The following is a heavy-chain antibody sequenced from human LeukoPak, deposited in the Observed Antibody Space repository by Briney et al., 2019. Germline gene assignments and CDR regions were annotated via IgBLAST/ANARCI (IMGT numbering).Heavy chain of an antibody. V-gene: IGHV1-2*02. CDR3: ARDNYIGYSSGRYSGY. J-gene: IGHJ4*02. CDR1: GYTLTDFY. CDR2: INPRSGGT. Sequence: PSVKVSCTASGYTLTDFYIHWVRQAPGQGLEWMGWINPRSGGTNYAQKFQGRVTMTRDTSISTAYMELNSLRSEDTAVYYCARDNYIGYSSGRYSGYWGQGALVTVSS. D-gene: IGHD6-19*01.